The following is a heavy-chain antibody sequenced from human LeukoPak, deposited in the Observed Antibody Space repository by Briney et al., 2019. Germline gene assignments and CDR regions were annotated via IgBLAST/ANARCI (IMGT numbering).Heavy chain of an antibody. V-gene: IGHV3-48*03. Sequence: PGGSLRPSCAASGFTFSSYEMIWVRQAPGKGLEWVSYISSSGSTMYYADSVKGRFTISRDNAKNSLYLQMNSLRAEDTAVYYCARYGDYWGQGTLVTVSS. CDR2: ISSSGSTM. J-gene: IGHJ4*02. CDR3: ARYGDY. D-gene: IGHD4-17*01. CDR1: GFTFSSYE.